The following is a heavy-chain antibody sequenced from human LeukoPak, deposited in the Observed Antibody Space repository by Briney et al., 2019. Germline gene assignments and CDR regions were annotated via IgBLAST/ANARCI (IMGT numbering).Heavy chain of an antibody. CDR2: IKQDGSEK. Sequence: GGSLRLSCAASGFTFSSYWMSWVRQAPGKGLEWVANIKQDGSEKYYVDSVKGRFTISRDNAKNSLYLQMNSLRAEDTAVYYCASGAAAGTIMLDYWGQGTLVTVSS. CDR1: GFTFSSYW. V-gene: IGHV3-7*03. J-gene: IGHJ4*02. CDR3: ASGAAAGTIMLDY. D-gene: IGHD6-13*01.